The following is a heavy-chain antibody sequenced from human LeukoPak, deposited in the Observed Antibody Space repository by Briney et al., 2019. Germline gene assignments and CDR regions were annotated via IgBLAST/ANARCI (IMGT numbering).Heavy chain of an antibody. V-gene: IGHV3-23*01. Sequence: PGGSLRLSCAASGFTFSSYGMSWVRQAPGKGLEWVSAISGSGGSTYYADSVKGRFTISRDNSKNTLYLQMNSLRAEDTAVYYCAKCRYSGYDLEWHYWGQGTLVTVSS. CDR2: ISGSGGST. J-gene: IGHJ4*02. CDR1: GFTFSSYG. CDR3: AKCRYSGYDLEWHY. D-gene: IGHD5-12*01.